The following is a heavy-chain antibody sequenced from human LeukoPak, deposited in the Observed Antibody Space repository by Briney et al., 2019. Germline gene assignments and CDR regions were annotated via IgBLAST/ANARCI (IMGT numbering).Heavy chain of an antibody. CDR2: MNPNSGNT. CDR1: GYTFTSYD. D-gene: IGHD6-25*01. J-gene: IGHJ6*03. Sequence: GASVKVSCKAPGYTFTSYDINWVRQATGQGLEWMGWMNPNSGNTGYAQKFQGRVTMTRNTSISTAYMELSSLRSEDTAVYYCARSRAAKYYMDVWGEGTTVTVSS. V-gene: IGHV1-8*01. CDR3: ARSRAAKYYMDV.